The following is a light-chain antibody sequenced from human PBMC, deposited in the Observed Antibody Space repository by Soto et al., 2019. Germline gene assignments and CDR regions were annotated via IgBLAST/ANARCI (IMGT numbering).Light chain of an antibody. CDR3: SSSTSSSSLVL. J-gene: IGLJ2*01. CDR2: EVS. CDR1: SSDVGAYNY. Sequence: QSASVSGSPGQSITISCTRTSSDVGAYNYVSWYQQHPGKAPKLMIYEVSNRPSGVSTRFSGSKSGNTASLTISGLQAEDEANYYCSSSTSSSSLVLFGGGTKLTVL. V-gene: IGLV2-14*01.